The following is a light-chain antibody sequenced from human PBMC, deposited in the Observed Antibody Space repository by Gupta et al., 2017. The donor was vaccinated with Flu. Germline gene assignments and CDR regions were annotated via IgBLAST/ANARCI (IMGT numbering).Light chain of an antibody. CDR3: AAWDDSLNGWV. Sequence: SCSNIGSNTVNCYQQLPGAAPTLLIYTNTQRPPGVTDRFPVSKSGTSASLAISGLQSEDEAEYHCAAWDDSLNGWVFGGGTKLTVL. V-gene: IGLV1-44*01. J-gene: IGLJ3*02. CDR1: CSNIGSNT. CDR2: TNT.